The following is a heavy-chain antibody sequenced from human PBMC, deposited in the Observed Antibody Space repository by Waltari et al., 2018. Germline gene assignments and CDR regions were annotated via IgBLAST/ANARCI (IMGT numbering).Heavy chain of an antibody. Sequence: EVQLLESGGGLVQPGGSLRLSCAASGFTFSRSAMSWVRQAPGKGVEGVSGISGSGDRTDDADSVKGRFTISRDNSKNTLSLQMNSLRVEDTAIYYCAKGANPQHPYHFENWGQGTLVTVSS. CDR3: AKGANPQHPYHFEN. V-gene: IGHV3-23*01. CDR1: GFTFSRSA. CDR2: ISGSGDRT. J-gene: IGHJ4*02.